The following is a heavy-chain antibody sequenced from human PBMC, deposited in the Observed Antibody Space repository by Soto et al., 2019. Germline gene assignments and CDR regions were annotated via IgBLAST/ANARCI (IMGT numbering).Heavy chain of an antibody. J-gene: IGHJ4*02. Sequence: PGGSLRLSCAASGFTFSSYGMHWVRQAPGKGLEWVAVISYDGNIKYYADSVKGRFPISRDNSQNTLYLQMNSLRAEDTAVFFCARDRALLHTTSRGYFDYWGQGTLVTVSS. D-gene: IGHD2-2*01. V-gene: IGHV3-30*03. CDR2: ISYDGNIK. CDR3: ARDRALLHTTSRGYFDY. CDR1: GFTFSSYG.